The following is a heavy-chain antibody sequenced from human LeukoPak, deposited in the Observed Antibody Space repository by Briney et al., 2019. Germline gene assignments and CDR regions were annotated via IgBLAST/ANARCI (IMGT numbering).Heavy chain of an antibody. V-gene: IGHV4-4*07. D-gene: IGHD2-2*01. CDR3: ARDSGYCSSTSCYQSAFDI. CDR1: GGSFSGYY. Sequence: SETLSLTCAVYGGSFSGYYWSWIRQPAGKGLEWIGRIYTSGSTNYNPSLKSRVTMSVDTSKNQFSLKLSSVTAADTAVYYCARDSGYCSSTSCYQSAFDIWGQGTMVTVSS. CDR2: IYTSGST. J-gene: IGHJ3*02.